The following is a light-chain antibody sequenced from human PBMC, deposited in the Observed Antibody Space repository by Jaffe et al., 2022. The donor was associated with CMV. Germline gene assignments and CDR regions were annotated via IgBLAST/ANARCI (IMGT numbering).Light chain of an antibody. Sequence: QSVLTQTPSVSGAPGQTVTISCTGGTSNIGAGYDVHWYQQLPGTAPKLLIYGTNNRPSGVPDRFSGSKSGTSASLAITGLQAEDEADYYCQSYDTSLTGSDVIFGGGTKLIVL. J-gene: IGLJ2*01. CDR2: GTN. CDR1: TSNIGAGYD. V-gene: IGLV1-40*01. CDR3: QSYDTSLTGSDVI.